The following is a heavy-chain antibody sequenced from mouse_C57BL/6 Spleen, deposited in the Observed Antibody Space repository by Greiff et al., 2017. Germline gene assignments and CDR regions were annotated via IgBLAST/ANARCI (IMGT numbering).Heavy chain of an antibody. V-gene: IGHV5-4*03. D-gene: IGHD1-1*01. CDR2: ISDGGSYT. CDR3: ARSVGYYGSSEERYFDV. J-gene: IGHJ1*03. Sequence: DVKLVESGGGLVKPGGSLKLSCAASGFTFSSYAMSWVRQTPEKRLEWVATISDGGSYTYYPDNVKGRFTISRDNAKNNLYLEMSHLKSEDTAMYYCARSVGYYGSSEERYFDVWGTGTTVTVSS. CDR1: GFTFSSYA.